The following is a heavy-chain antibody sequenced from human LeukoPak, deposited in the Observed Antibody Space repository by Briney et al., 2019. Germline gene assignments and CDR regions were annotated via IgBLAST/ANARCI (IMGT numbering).Heavy chain of an antibody. CDR2: IYYSVTT. D-gene: IGHD6-13*01. Sequence: KTSETLSLTCTVSGGSISSYYWSWIRQPPGKGLEWIGYIYYSVTTNYNPSLKSRVTISADTSKNQFSLKLSSVTAADTAVYYCARGVYIAAAQYGYWGQGTLVTVSS. CDR3: ARGVYIAAAQYGY. CDR1: GGSISSYY. V-gene: IGHV4-59*01. J-gene: IGHJ4*02.